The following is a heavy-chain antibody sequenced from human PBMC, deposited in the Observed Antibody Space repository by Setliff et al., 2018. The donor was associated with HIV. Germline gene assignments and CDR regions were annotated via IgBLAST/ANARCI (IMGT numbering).Heavy chain of an antibody. Sequence: SETLSLTCSVPGGSITSHYWTWIRQPPGKGLEWIGSIYHSGSTFYNPSLKSRVTLSLDTSKNQFSLKVTSVTAADTAVYYCARRAAATTNFDYWGQGTLVTVSS. V-gene: IGHV4-38-2*02. J-gene: IGHJ4*02. CDR2: IYHSGST. CDR1: GGSITSHY. D-gene: IGHD1-26*01. CDR3: ARRAAATTNFDY.